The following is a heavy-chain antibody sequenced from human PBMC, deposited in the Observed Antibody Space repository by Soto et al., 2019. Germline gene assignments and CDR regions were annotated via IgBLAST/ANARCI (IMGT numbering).Heavy chain of an antibody. CDR1: GFTFSSYA. J-gene: IGHJ5*02. D-gene: IGHD6-19*01. CDR3: AREGGILDSSGNNWFDP. Sequence: XGSLRLSCAASGFTFSSYAMHCVRQSPGKWLEWVAVISYDGSNKYYADSVKGRFTISRDNSKNTLYLQMNRLRAEDTAVYYCAREGGILDSSGNNWFDPWGQGARVTVSS. V-gene: IGHV3-30-3*01. CDR2: ISYDGSNK.